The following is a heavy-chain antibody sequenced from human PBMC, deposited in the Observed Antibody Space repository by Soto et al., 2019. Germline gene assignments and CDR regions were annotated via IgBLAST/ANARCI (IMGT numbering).Heavy chain of an antibody. J-gene: IGHJ4*02. Sequence: GGSLRLSCGASGFTFSSYAMHWVRQAPGKGLEWVAVISYDGSNKYYADSVKGRFTISRDNSKNTLYLQMNSLRAEDTAVYYCARGPSSLTRFDYWGQGTLVTVSS. CDR3: ARGPSSLTRFDY. D-gene: IGHD2-2*01. V-gene: IGHV3-30-3*01. CDR2: ISYDGSNK. CDR1: GFTFSSYA.